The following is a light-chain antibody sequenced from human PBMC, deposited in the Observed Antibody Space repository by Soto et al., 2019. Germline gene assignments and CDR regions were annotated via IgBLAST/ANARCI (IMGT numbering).Light chain of an antibody. CDR2: QVS. CDR1: SSDVGSYNR. V-gene: IGLV2-18*02. CDR3: SSYTSSGTWV. J-gene: IGLJ3*02. Sequence: QSVLTQPPSVSGSPGQSVTISCTGTSSDVGSYNRVSWYQQPPGTAPKLMICQVSNRPSGVPDRFSGSKSGNTASLTISGLQAEDEDDYYCSSYTSSGTWVFGGGTQLTVL.